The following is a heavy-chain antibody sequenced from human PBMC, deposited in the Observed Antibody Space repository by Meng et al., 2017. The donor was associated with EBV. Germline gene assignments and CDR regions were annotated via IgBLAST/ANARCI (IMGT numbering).Heavy chain of an antibody. CDR3: ARGRWLQPGSYFDY. V-gene: IGHV4-34*01. D-gene: IGHD5-24*01. CDR1: GGSFSGYY. CDR2: INHSGST. J-gene: IGHJ4*02. Sequence: QVNLKQGGAGLLKPSETLSLTCAVYGGSFSGYYWSWIRQPPGKGLEWIGEINHSGSTNYNPSLKSRVTISVDTSKNQFSLKLSSVTAADTAVYYCARGRWLQPGSYFDYWGQGTLVTVSS.